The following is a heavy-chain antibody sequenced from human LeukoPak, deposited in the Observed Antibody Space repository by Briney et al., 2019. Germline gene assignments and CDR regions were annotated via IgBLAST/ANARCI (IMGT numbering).Heavy chain of an antibody. J-gene: IGHJ4*02. Sequence: GGSLRLSCAASGFTFSSYAMHWVRQAPGKGLEWVSYISGSGSNIYYADSVKGRFTISRDNAKKSLYLQMNSLRAEDTAVYYCASGGEPRWDWGQGTLVTVSS. CDR2: ISGSGSNI. V-gene: IGHV3-48*04. CDR3: ASGGEPRWD. D-gene: IGHD1-26*01. CDR1: GFTFSSYA.